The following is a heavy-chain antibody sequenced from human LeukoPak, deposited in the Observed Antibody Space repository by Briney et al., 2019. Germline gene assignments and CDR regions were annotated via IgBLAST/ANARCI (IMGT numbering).Heavy chain of an antibody. CDR2: IYYTGNT. Sequence: SETLSLTCTVSGASISSYYWSWIRQPPGKGLEWIGYIYYTGNTNYNPSLKSRVTVSVDTSKNQFSLRLASVTAADTAVYYCARGYYDSSGYSNPFDYWGQGTLVTVSS. CDR3: ARGYYDSSGYSNPFDY. D-gene: IGHD3-22*01. V-gene: IGHV4-59*01. J-gene: IGHJ4*02. CDR1: GASISSYY.